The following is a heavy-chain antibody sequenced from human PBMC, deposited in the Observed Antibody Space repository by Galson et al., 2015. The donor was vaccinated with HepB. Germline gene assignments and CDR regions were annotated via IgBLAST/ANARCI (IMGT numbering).Heavy chain of an antibody. V-gene: IGHV7-4-1*02. Sequence: SVKVSCKASGYIFMSYALNWVRQAPGQGLEWMAWINTVTGNPTYAQDFTGRFVFSLDSSVSTAYLQINTLQAEDTAVCFCTRSGAGGNAFDFWGQGTMVTVSS. D-gene: IGHD3-10*01. CDR3: TRSGAGGNAFDF. CDR1: GYIFMSYA. J-gene: IGHJ3*01. CDR2: INTVTGNP.